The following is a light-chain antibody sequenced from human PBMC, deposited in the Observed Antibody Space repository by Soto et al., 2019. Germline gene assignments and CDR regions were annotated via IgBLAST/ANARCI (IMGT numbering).Light chain of an antibody. CDR3: QRSYSPPRT. CDR1: QSISSY. Sequence: DIQMTQSPSSLSASVGDRVTITCRASQSISSYLNWYQQKPGKAPKLLIYAASNLQGGVPSRFSGSGSGTDFTLTISSLQPEDFATYYCQRSYSPPRTFGPGTKVDIK. J-gene: IGKJ3*01. V-gene: IGKV1-39*01. CDR2: AAS.